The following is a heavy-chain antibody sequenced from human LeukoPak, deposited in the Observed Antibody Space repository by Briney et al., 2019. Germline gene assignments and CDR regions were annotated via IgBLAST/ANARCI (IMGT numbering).Heavy chain of an antibody. CDR2: ISYDGSNK. V-gene: IGHV3-30-3*01. CDR1: GFTFSSYA. CDR3: ARDGYSGSSDAFDI. Sequence: GGSLSLSCAASGFTFSSYAMHWVRQAPGKGLEWVAVISYDGSNKYYADSVKGRFTISRDNSKNTLYLQMNSLRAEDTAVYYCARDGYSGSSDAFDIWGQGTMVTVSS. D-gene: IGHD1-26*01. J-gene: IGHJ3*02.